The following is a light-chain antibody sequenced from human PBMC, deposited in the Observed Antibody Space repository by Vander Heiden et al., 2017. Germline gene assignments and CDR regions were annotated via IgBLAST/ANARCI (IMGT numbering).Light chain of an antibody. J-gene: IGKJ1*01. CDR1: QSVSSY. V-gene: IGKV3-11*01. Sequence: SVLPQSPATLSWSPGERATLSCRASQSVSSYLAWYQQKPGQAPRLLIYDASSRATGIPARFSGSGSGTDFTLTISSLEPEDFAVYYCQQRSNWPRTFGQGTKVEIK. CDR2: DAS. CDR3: QQRSNWPRT.